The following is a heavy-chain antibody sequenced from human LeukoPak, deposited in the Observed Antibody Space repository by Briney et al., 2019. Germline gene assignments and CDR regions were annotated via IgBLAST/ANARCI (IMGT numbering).Heavy chain of an antibody. CDR3: AKRGGWYLPFDY. CDR2: ISGSGGST. D-gene: IGHD6-19*01. Sequence: PGGSLRLSCAASGFTFSSYSMSWVRQAPGKGLEWVSAISGSGGSTYYADSVKGRFTISRDNSKNTLYLQMNSMRAEDTAVYYCAKRGGWYLPFDYWGQGTLVTVSS. V-gene: IGHV3-23*01. J-gene: IGHJ4*02. CDR1: GFTFSSYS.